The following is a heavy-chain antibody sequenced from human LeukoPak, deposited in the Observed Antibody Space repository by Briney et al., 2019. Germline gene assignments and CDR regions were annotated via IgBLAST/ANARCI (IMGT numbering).Heavy chain of an antibody. J-gene: IGHJ4*02. V-gene: IGHV4-34*01. D-gene: IGHD6-13*01. CDR3: ARESSSWFSAGRYYFDY. CDR2: INHSGST. Sequence: SETLSLTCAVYGGSFSGYYWSWIRQPPGKGLKWIGEINHSGSTNYNPSLKSRVTISVDTSKNQFSLKLSSVTAADTAVYYCARESSSWFSAGRYYFDYWGQGTLVTVSS. CDR1: GGSFSGYY.